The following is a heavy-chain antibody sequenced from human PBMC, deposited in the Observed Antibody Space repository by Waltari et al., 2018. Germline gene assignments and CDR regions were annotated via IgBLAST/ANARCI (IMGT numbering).Heavy chain of an antibody. Sequence: EVQLVESGGGLVKTGGSLRLHFQASACDLSGFIFHWVRQAPGKGLDWVSSISGNSRYIYYAASVKGRFTVSRDNSKNTLYLQMNSLRAEDTALYYCAADLGSGGYYLVHFDYWGQGTLVTVSS. J-gene: IGHJ4*02. CDR3: AADLGSGGYYLVHFDY. CDR1: ACDLSGFI. CDR2: ISGNSRYI. V-gene: IGHV3-21*04. D-gene: IGHD3-22*01.